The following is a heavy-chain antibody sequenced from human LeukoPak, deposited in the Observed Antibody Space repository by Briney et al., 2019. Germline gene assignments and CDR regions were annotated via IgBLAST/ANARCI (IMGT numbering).Heavy chain of an antibody. CDR1: GFTFSTSW. CDR2: INKDGGLQ. V-gene: IGHV3-7*05. Sequence: GGSLRLSCAASGFTFSTSWMTWVRQAPGKGLEWVANINKDGGLQYYGDSVKGRFTISRDNTKNSLFLQMNSLSAEDTAMYYCARGKRRFDLWGRGTLVTVSS. CDR3: ARGKRRFDL. J-gene: IGHJ2*01.